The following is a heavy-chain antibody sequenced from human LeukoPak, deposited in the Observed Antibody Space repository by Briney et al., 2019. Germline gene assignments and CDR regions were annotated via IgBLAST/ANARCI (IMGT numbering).Heavy chain of an antibody. CDR1: GGTFSSYA. Sequence: ASVKVSCKASGGTFSSYAISWVRQAPGQGLEWMGGIIPIFGTANYAQKFQGRVTITRDTSASTAYMELSSLRSEDTAVYYCARVLGVPADYWGQGTLVTVSS. J-gene: IGHJ4*02. D-gene: IGHD2-2*01. CDR2: IIPIFGTA. CDR3: ARVLGVPADY. V-gene: IGHV1-69*05.